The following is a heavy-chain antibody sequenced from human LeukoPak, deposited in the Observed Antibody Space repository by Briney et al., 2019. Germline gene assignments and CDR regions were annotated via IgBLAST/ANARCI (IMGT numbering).Heavy chain of an antibody. CDR3: AKWPYCSSTSCYTNWFDP. D-gene: IGHD2-2*01. CDR1: GFTFSSYA. J-gene: IGHJ5*02. CDR2: ISGSGGST. Sequence: GGSLRLSCAASGFTFSSYAMSWVRQAPGKGLEWVSAISGSGGSTYYADSVKGRFTISRDNSKNTLYLQMNSLRAEDTAVYYRAKWPYCSSTSCYTNWFDPWGQGTLVTVSS. V-gene: IGHV3-23*01.